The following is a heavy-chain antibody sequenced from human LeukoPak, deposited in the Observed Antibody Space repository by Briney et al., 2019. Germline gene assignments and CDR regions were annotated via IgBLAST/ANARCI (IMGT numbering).Heavy chain of an antibody. CDR1: GFTFADYA. V-gene: IGHV3-49*03. CDR2: IRSKVFGGTT. Sequence: GGSLRLSCTASGFTFADYAMSWFRQAPGKGLEWVSFIRSKVFGGTTEYAASVKGRFTISRDDSKSIAYLQMKSLKTEVTAVYYCTRERVRGYSYGDPGYWGQGTLVTVSS. D-gene: IGHD5-18*01. CDR3: TRERVRGYSYGDPGY. J-gene: IGHJ4*02.